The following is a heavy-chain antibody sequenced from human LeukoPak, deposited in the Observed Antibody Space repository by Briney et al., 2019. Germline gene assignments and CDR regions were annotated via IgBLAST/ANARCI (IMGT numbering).Heavy chain of an antibody. J-gene: IGHJ4*02. Sequence: GTSLRLSCAPSGFTFRTYGMHWVRQAPGKGLEWVALIWYDGSNKYYADSVKGRFTISRDNSKNTLFLQMNSLRAEDTAVYYCARDLGYSSGHPFDYWGQGTLVTVSS. D-gene: IGHD6-19*01. CDR2: IWYDGSNK. CDR3: ARDLGYSSGHPFDY. V-gene: IGHV3-33*01. CDR1: GFTFRTYG.